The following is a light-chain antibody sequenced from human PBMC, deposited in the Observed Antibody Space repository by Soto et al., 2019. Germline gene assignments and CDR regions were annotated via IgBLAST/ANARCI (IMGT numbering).Light chain of an antibody. V-gene: IGLV2-11*01. CDR3: CSYAGSHTWV. CDR2: DVS. CDR1: SSDVGGYNY. J-gene: IGLJ3*02. Sequence: QSVLTQPRSVSGSPGQSVTISCTGTSSDVGGYNYVSWYQQHPGKAPKLMIYDVSKRPSGVPDRFSGSKSGNTASLTISGLQAEDEDDYYCCSYAGSHTWVFGGGTKLTVL.